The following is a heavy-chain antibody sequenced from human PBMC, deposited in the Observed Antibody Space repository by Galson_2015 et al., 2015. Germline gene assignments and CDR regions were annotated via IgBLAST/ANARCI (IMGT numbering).Heavy chain of an antibody. CDR2: IYPGDSDT. Sequence: QSGAEVKKPGESLKISCKGSGYSFNPYWIAWVRQMPGKGLAWMGTIYPGDSDTRYSPSFQGQVTFSVDKSISTAYLQWSSLQASDTAMYYCARRSAPGPNGDDWGRGTLVTVSS. D-gene: IGHD6-13*01. J-gene: IGHJ4*02. CDR1: GYSFNPYW. CDR3: ARRSAPGPNGDD. V-gene: IGHV5-51*01.